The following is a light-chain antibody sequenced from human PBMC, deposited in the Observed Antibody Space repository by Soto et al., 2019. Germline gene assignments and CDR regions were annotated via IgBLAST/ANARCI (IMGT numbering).Light chain of an antibody. V-gene: IGKV3-20*01. CDR1: QTVSDSY. CDR3: QQYDNWPQT. CDR2: GAS. Sequence: EIVLTQSPGAVSLSPGERATLSCRASQTVSDSYLAWYQQKPGQAPRLLIYGASGRATGIPDRFSGSGSRTEFTLTISSLQSVDFAVYYCQQYDNWPQTFGQGSKVDI. J-gene: IGKJ1*01.